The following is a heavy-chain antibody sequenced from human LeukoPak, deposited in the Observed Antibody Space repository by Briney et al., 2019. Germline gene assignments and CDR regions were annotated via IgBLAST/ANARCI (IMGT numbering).Heavy chain of an antibody. V-gene: IGHV3-21*01. CDR2: ISSSSSYI. CDR3: ARVITTAGAGTIGYYFDY. D-gene: IGHD6-19*01. CDR1: GFTFSSYS. J-gene: IGHJ4*02. Sequence: GGSLRLSCAASGFTFSSYSMNWVRQAPGKGLEWVSSISSSSSYIYYADSVKGRFTISRDNAKNSLYLQMNSLRAEDTAVYYCARVITTAGAGTIGYYFDYWGQGTLVTVSS.